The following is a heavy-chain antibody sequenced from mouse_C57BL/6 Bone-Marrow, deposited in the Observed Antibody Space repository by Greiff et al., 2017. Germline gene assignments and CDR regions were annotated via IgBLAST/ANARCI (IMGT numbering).Heavy chain of an antibody. D-gene: IGHD2-3*01. Sequence: QVQLQQSGAELARPGASVKLSCKASGYTFTSYGISWVKQRTGQCLEWIGEIYPRSGNTYYNEKFKGKATLTADKSSSTAYMELRSLTSEDSAVYFCARDDGYYDWFAYWGQGTLVTVSA. CDR2: IYPRSGNT. V-gene: IGHV1-81*01. CDR3: ARDDGYYDWFAY. CDR1: GYTFTSYG. J-gene: IGHJ3*01.